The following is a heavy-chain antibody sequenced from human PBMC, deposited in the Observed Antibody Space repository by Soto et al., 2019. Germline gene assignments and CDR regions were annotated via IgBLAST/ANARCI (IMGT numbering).Heavy chain of an antibody. CDR1: GYSFKDHY. Sequence: ASLKVSCKASGYSFKDHYMHWVRQAPGRGLEWVGIINPSGEHTNYAQQFRGRVAMTRDTSTSTAYMELRSLRSEDTAVYFCARISCKGGSCYFDFDHWGQGTLFPVS. V-gene: IGHV1-46*02. J-gene: IGHJ4*02. CDR3: ARISCKGGSCYFDFDH. D-gene: IGHD2-15*01. CDR2: INPSGEHT.